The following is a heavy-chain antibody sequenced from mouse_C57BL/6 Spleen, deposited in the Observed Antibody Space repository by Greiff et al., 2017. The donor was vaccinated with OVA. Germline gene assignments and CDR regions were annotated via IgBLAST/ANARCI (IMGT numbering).Heavy chain of an antibody. D-gene: IGHD1-1*01. CDR2: IYPGSGST. Sequence: QVHVKQPGAELVKPGASVKMSCKASGYTFTSYWITWVKQRPRQGLEWIGDIYPGSGSTNYNEKFKSKATLTVDTSSSTAYMQLSSLTSEDSAVYYCAREYYGSSFFDYWGQGTTLTVSS. CDR3: AREYYGSSFFDY. V-gene: IGHV1-55*01. J-gene: IGHJ2*01. CDR1: GYTFTSYW.